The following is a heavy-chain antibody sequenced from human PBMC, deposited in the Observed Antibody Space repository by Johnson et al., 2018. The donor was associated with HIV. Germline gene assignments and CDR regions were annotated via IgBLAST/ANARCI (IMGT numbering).Heavy chain of an antibody. CDR1: GFTFSSYA. CDR2: ISYDGSNK. CDR3: AKPRSLWLEGAFDI. Sequence: QVQLVESGGGVVQPGRSLRLSCAASGFTFSSYAMHWVRQAPGKGLAWVAVISYDGSNKYYADSVKGRFTISSDNSKNTLYLQMNSLRAEDTAVYYCAKPRSLWLEGAFDIWGQGTMVTVSS. V-gene: IGHV3-30*04. D-gene: IGHD3-10*01. J-gene: IGHJ3*02.